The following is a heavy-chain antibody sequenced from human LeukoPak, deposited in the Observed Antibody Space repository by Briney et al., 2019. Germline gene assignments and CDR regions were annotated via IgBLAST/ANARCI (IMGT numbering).Heavy chain of an antibody. CDR2: ISAYNGNT. V-gene: IGHV1-18*04. CDR1: GYTFTSYG. Sequence: ASVKVSCKASGYTFTSYGISWVRQAPGQGLEWMGWISAYNGNTNYAQKLQGRVTMTTDTSTSTAYVELRSLRSDDTVVYYCARDRPGKEQWLVYWGQGTLVTVSS. D-gene: IGHD6-19*01. J-gene: IGHJ4*02. CDR3: ARDRPGKEQWLVY.